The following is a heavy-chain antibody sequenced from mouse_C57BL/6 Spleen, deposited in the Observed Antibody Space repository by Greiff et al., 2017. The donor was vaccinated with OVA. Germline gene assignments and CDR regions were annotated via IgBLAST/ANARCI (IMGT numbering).Heavy chain of an antibody. Sequence: VMLVESGPGLVAPSQSLSITCTVSGFSLTSYGVDWVRQPPGKGLEWLGVLWGGGSTNYNSALMSRLSISKDNSKSQVFLKMNRLQTDDTAMYYCAKRDSSGYVGAMDYWGQGTSVTVSS. J-gene: IGHJ4*01. CDR3: AKRDSSGYVGAMDY. V-gene: IGHV2-9*01. CDR1: GFSLTSYG. CDR2: LWGGGST. D-gene: IGHD3-2*02.